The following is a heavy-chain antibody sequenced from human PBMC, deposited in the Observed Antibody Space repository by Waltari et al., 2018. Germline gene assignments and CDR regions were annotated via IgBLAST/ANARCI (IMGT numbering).Heavy chain of an antibody. D-gene: IGHD2-15*01. Sequence: QVQLVQSGAEVKKPGSSVKVSCKASGGTFSSYAISWVRQAPGQGLEWMGGIIPIFGTANYAQKFQGRVTITTDESTSTAYMELSSLRSEDTAVYYCATFHQAPGGMVVTDYWGQGTLVTVSS. V-gene: IGHV1-69*05. CDR1: GGTFSSYA. J-gene: IGHJ4*02. CDR3: ATFHQAPGGMVVTDY. CDR2: IIPIFGTA.